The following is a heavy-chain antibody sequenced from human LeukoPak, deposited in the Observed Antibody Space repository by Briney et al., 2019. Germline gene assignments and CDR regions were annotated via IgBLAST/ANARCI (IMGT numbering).Heavy chain of an antibody. Sequence: WVRQPPGKGLEWIGYIYYSGSTYYNPSLKSRVTISVDTSKNQFSLKLSSVTAADTAVYYCASHATYYYDSSGYYEYWGQGTLVTVSS. J-gene: IGHJ4*02. CDR3: ASHATYYYDSSGYYEY. CDR2: IYYSGST. D-gene: IGHD3-22*01. V-gene: IGHV4-30-4*08.